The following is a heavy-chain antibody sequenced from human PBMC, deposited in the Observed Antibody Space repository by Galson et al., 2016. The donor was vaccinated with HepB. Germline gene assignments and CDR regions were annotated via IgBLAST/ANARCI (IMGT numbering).Heavy chain of an antibody. Sequence: SLRLSCAASGFTFRNYAMHWVRQAPGKGLAWVAVISYEGSNKYYADSVKGRFTISRDNSKNTLYLQMNSLRAEETAVYYCARETDYYGSGSFDYWGQGTLVTVSS. J-gene: IGHJ4*02. CDR2: ISYEGSNK. D-gene: IGHD3-10*01. V-gene: IGHV3-30-3*01. CDR3: ARETDYYGSGSFDY. CDR1: GFTFRNYA.